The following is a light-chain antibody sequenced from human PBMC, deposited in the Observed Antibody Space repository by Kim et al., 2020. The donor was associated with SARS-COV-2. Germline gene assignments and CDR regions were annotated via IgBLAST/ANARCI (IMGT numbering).Light chain of an antibody. V-gene: IGLV10-54*04. Sequence: RQPATLTCTGNSNNVGYEGAAWLQQHQGHPPKLLSNRKNNRPSGISERFSASRSGNTASLTITGLQPEDEADYYCSAWDSSLSAWVFGGGTKLTVL. CDR2: RKN. CDR3: SAWDSSLSAWV. CDR1: SNNVGYEG. J-gene: IGLJ3*02.